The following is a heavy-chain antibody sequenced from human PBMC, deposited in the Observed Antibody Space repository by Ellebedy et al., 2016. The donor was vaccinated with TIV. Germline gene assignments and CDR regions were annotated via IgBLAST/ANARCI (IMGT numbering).Heavy chain of an antibody. V-gene: IGHV3-48*04. D-gene: IGHD3-10*01. CDR2: IGSSSTTI. J-gene: IGHJ6*02. CDR3: AREIFLWSLGNYYYGIDV. CDR1: GFAFSSYA. Sequence: GESLKISXAASGFAFSSYAMHWVRQAPGKGLAWVSYIGSSSTTIYYADSVKGRFTVSRDNAKNSLYLQLNSLSAEDMAVYYCAREIFLWSLGNYYYGIDVWGHGTTVIVSS.